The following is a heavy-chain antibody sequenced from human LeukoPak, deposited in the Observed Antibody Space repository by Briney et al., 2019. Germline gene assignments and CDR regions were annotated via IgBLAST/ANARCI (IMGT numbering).Heavy chain of an antibody. J-gene: IGHJ4*02. CDR2: IYNLERT. Sequence: SETLSLTCAVSGGSITSSNWWRWVRQSPGKGLEWIGEIYNLERTNYNPSLNRRATISMDKSKNQFSLKLTSVTAADTAMYYCARLGAPEYYFDYWGQGTLVTVSS. V-gene: IGHV4-4*02. CDR1: GGSITSSNW. D-gene: IGHD3-3*01. CDR3: ARLGAPEYYFDY.